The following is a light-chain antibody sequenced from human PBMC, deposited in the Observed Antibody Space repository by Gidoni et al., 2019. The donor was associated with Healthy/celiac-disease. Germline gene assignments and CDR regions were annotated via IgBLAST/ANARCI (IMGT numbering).Light chain of an antibody. CDR2: DAS. CDR3: QQYDNLFT. Sequence: DIQMTQSPSSLSASVGDRVTITCQASQDISNYLNWYQQQPGKAPKLLIYDASNLETGVPSRCSGSGSGTDFTFTISSLQPEDIATYYCQQYDNLFTFGPGTKVDIK. V-gene: IGKV1-33*01. J-gene: IGKJ3*01. CDR1: QDISNY.